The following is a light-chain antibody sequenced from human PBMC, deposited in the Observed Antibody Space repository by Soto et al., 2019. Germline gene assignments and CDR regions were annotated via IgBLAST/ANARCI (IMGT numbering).Light chain of an antibody. Sequence: EIVLTQSPGTVSLSPGERATLSCRASQSVSSRNLAWYRQKPGQAPSLLIFGASNRATGIPDRFRGSGSGTDFTLTTSRLESEDFAVYYGLRYGDSSPAYNFGQGTKLEIK. CDR1: QSVSSRN. CDR3: LRYGDSSPAYN. V-gene: IGKV3-20*01. J-gene: IGKJ2*01. CDR2: GAS.